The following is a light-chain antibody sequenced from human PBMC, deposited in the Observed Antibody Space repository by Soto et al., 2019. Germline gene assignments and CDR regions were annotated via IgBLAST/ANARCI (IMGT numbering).Light chain of an antibody. Sequence: EIVMTQSPATLSVSPGERATLSCRASQSVSSNLAWYQQKPGQAPRLLIYGASTRATGIPATFSGSGSGTEFTLTISSLQSEDFAVYYCQQHNNWPWTFGQGTKVKIK. CDR1: QSVSSN. CDR2: GAS. J-gene: IGKJ1*01. V-gene: IGKV3-15*01. CDR3: QQHNNWPWT.